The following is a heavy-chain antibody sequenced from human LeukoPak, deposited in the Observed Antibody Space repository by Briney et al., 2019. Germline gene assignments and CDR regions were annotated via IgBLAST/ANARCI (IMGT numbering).Heavy chain of an antibody. CDR2: IRYDGSNK. CDR1: GFTFSSYA. D-gene: IGHD3-22*01. Sequence: GGSLRLSCAASGFTFSSYAMHWVRQAPGKGLEWVAFIRYDGSNKYYADSVKGRFTISRDNSKNTLYLQMNSLRAEDTAVYYCAKVAGDYDSSGYSGHWGQGTLVTVSS. J-gene: IGHJ4*02. V-gene: IGHV3-30*02. CDR3: AKVAGDYDSSGYSGH.